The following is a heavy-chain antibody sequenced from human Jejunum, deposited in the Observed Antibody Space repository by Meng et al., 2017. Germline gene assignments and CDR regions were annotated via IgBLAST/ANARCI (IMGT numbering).Heavy chain of an antibody. CDR2: VFDSGST. J-gene: IGHJ4*02. D-gene: IGHD4-17*01. CDR3: ATDVYGDGLAYLDY. CDR1: GGSVSGRSFY. V-gene: IGHV4-61*01. Sequence: GHLEESGPGLVRPAETVALACAISGGSVSGRSFYWTWIRQPPGQGLAWIGYVFDSGSTKYNPSLSSRVTISADTSKNQFSLELSSVTAADTAVYYCATDVYGDGLAYLDYWGQGSLVTVSS.